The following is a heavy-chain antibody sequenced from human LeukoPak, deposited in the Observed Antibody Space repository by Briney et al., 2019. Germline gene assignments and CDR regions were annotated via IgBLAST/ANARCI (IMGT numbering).Heavy chain of an antibody. Sequence: GGSLRLSCAASGFTFSSYAMHWVRQAPGKGLEWVAVISYDGSNKYYADSVKGRFTISRDNSKNTLYLQMNSLRAEDTAVYYCASRAFDSSGYQDDAFDIWGQGTMVTVSS. D-gene: IGHD3-22*01. CDR2: ISYDGSNK. CDR3: ASRAFDSSGYQDDAFDI. CDR1: GFTFSSYA. V-gene: IGHV3-30-3*01. J-gene: IGHJ3*02.